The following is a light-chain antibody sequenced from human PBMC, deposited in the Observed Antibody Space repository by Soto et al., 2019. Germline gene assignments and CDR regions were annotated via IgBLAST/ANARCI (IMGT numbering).Light chain of an antibody. CDR2: DAS. CDR3: QQRRSWPT. J-gene: IGKJ3*01. CDR1: QSVSNY. Sequence: IVLTQSPATLSLSPGERATPSCRASQSVSNYVAWYQQKPGQAPRLLIYDASTRATGIPGRFSGSGSGTDFTLTISSLEPEDFAIYYCQQRRSWPTFGPGTKVDIK. V-gene: IGKV3-11*01.